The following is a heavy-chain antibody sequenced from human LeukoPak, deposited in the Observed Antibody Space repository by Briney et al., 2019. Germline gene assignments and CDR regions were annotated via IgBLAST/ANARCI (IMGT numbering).Heavy chain of an antibody. D-gene: IGHD3-10*02. CDR1: GYTFTDQY. CDR3: TRNGRGLNWFDP. Sequence: ASVRVSCKASGYTFTDQYMHWVRQAPGQGLEWMGWINPNSGSTNYAQKFQGRVTTTRDTSISTAYMELYRLTSDDTAMYYCTRNGRGLNWFDPWGQGTLVTVSS. V-gene: IGHV1-2*02. J-gene: IGHJ5*02. CDR2: INPNSGST.